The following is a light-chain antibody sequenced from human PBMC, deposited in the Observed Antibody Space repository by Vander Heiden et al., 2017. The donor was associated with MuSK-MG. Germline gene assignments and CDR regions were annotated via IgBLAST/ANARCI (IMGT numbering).Light chain of an antibody. J-gene: IGKJ3*01. CDR1: QSIRTY. V-gene: IGKV1-39*01. CDR2: AAS. Sequence: DTHMTPAPTSLSASVGDRVTITCRASQSIRTYLNWYQQKPGTAPKLLIYAASSLQSGVPSRFSGSGSGTDFTLTISSLQREDFATYYCQQSYSNTIFTFGPGTKVDLK. CDR3: QQSYSNTIFT.